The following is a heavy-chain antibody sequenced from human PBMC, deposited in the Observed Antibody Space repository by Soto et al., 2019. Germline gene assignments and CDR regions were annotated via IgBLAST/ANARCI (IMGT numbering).Heavy chain of an antibody. J-gene: IGHJ6*02. Sequence: SEILSHTCSVSGGYISGYYWSWIRQPPGKGLEWIGYMYNTGSTVYNPSFKSRVTISVDTSKNQFSLKLNSVTAADTAVYYCARDLWGYCGTDCYPLDVWGQGTTVTVSS. V-gene: IGHV4-59*01. CDR1: GGYISGYY. D-gene: IGHD2-21*02. CDR3: ARDLWGYCGTDCYPLDV. CDR2: MYNTGST.